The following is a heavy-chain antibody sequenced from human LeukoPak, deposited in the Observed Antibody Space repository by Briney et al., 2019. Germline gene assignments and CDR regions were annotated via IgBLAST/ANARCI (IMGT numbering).Heavy chain of an antibody. V-gene: IGHV3-21*01. Sequence: GGSLRLSWAASGFTFSSFNMNWVRQAAGKAMEWGSSITSSGTHIFYADSVRGRFTISRDNAKNSLYLQMDSLGPDDTAVYYCARDPYSGNYGNDYYYYMDVWGKGTTVTISS. CDR1: GFTFSSFN. CDR2: ITSSGTHI. CDR3: ARDPYSGNYGNDYYYYMDV. J-gene: IGHJ6*03. D-gene: IGHD1-26*01.